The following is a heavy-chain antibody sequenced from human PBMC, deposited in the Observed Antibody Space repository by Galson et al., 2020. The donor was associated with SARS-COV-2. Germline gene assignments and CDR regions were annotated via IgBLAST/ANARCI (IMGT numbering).Heavy chain of an antibody. CDR2: MNEHGSIT. CDR3: ARDLGGAASG. CDR1: GFTFSSYW. J-gene: IGHJ4*02. D-gene: IGHD2-15*01. V-gene: IGHV3-74*01. Sequence: GSLRLSCAASGFTFSSYWMHWVRRAPGQGLVWVSRMNEHGSITNYADSVKGRFTISRDNTKNTLYLQMNSLQAEDTAIYYCARDLGGAASGWGQGTLVTVTS.